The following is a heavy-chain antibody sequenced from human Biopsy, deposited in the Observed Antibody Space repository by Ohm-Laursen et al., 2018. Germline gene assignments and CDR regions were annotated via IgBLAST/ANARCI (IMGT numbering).Heavy chain of an antibody. Sequence: ASVKVSCKASGGPSSNYAFSWVRQAPGQGLEWVGRIVPILGHLNYAQRFQGRASITADKSTTYVYMELSRLTSGDTAVYYCAADADGYYTEFDYWGPGTLVTVSS. J-gene: IGHJ4*02. V-gene: IGHV1-69*04. CDR1: GGPSSNYA. D-gene: IGHD3-3*01. CDR3: AADADGYYTEFDY. CDR2: IVPILGHL.